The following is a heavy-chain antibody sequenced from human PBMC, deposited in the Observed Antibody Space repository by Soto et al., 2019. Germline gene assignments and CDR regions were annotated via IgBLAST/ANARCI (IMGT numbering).Heavy chain of an antibody. Sequence: EAPLLQSGGGSVQPGGSLKLSCAASGFTFGSYAMTWVRQAPGKGLEWVSTITGTGGTTFYADSVKGRFTISRDNSKNTVSLLMTSLRPDDTATYYCAKIEAAAGRWFYPWGQGAPVTVS. J-gene: IGHJ5*02. CDR2: ITGTGGTT. CDR3: AKIEAAAGRWFYP. V-gene: IGHV3-23*01. CDR1: GFTFGSYA. D-gene: IGHD6-13*01.